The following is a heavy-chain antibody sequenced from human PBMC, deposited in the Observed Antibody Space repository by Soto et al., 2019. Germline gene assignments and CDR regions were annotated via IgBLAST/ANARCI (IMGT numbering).Heavy chain of an antibody. D-gene: IGHD3-3*01. V-gene: IGHV3-30-3*01. Sequence: QVQLVESGGGVVQPGRSLRLSCAASGFTFSSYAMQWVRQAPGKGLEWVAVISYDGSNKYYADSVKGRFTISRDNSKNTLYLQMNSLRAEDTAVYYCASRWGGRYYDFWSGYLVWGQGTLVTVSS. CDR1: GFTFSSYA. CDR3: ASRWGGRYYDFWSGYLV. CDR2: ISYDGSNK. J-gene: IGHJ4*02.